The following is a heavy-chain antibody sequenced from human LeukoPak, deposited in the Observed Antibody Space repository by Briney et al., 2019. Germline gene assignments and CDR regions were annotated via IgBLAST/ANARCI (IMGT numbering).Heavy chain of an antibody. CDR3: ARDWVTMVRGVISNRALDY. D-gene: IGHD3-10*01. J-gene: IGHJ4*02. CDR1: GYTFTSYY. CDR2: VNPSGGST. Sequence: ASVKVSCKASGYTFTSYYMHWVRQAPGQGLEWMGIVNPSGGSTSYAQKFQGRVTMTRDTSTNTVYMELSSLRSEDTAVYYCARDWVTMVRGVISNRALDYWGQGTLVTVSS. V-gene: IGHV1-46*01.